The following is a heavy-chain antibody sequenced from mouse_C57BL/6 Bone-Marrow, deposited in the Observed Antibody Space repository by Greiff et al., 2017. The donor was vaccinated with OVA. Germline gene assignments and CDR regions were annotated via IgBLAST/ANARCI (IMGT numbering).Heavy chain of an antibody. CDR1: GFTFNTYA. CDR2: IRSKSSNYAT. D-gene: IGHD4-1*01. CDR3: VRAPGTHWYFDV. Sequence: EVQLVESGGGLVQPQGSLKLSCAASGFTFNTYAMHWVRQAPGKGLEWVARIRSKSSNYATYYADSVKDRFTISRDDSQSMLYLQMNNLKTEDTAMYYCVRAPGTHWYFDVWGTGTTVTVSS. J-gene: IGHJ1*03. V-gene: IGHV10-3*01.